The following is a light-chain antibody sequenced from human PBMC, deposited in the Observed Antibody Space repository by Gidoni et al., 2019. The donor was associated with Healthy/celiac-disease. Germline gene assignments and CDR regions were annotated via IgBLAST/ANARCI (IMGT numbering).Light chain of an antibody. CDR3: QQYYSYPYT. Sequence: STGDRVTITCRASQGISSYLAWYQQKPGKAPKLLIYAACTLQSGVPSRFSGSGSGTDFTLTISCLQSEDFATYYCQQYYSYPYTFGQGTKLEIK. CDR1: QGISSY. V-gene: IGKV1-8*01. J-gene: IGKJ2*01. CDR2: AAC.